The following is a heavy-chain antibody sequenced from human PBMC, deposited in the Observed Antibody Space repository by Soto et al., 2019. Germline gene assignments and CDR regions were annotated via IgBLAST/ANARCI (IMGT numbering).Heavy chain of an antibody. CDR2: VSYDGVNK. CDR1: GFTFSNHA. Sequence: PGGSLRLSCAASGFTFSNHAFHWVRQAPGKGLEWVAVVSYDGVNKYYADSVKGRFTISRDNSKNTLYLQMNSPRPEDTAVYYCARGIQLWLRLFDYWGQGTLVTVSS. D-gene: IGHD5-18*01. J-gene: IGHJ4*02. V-gene: IGHV3-30-3*01. CDR3: ARGIQLWLRLFDY.